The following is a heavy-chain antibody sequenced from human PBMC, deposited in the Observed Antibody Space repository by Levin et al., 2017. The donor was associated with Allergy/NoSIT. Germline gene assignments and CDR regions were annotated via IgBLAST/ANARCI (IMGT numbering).Heavy chain of an antibody. Sequence: PGGSLRLSCAASGFTFSSYGMHWVRQAPGKGLEWVAVISYDGSNKYYADSVKGRFTISRDNSKNTLYLQMNSLRAEDTAVYYCAKEAAGLPAAQAGDYYYGMDGWGQGTTVTVSS. CDR1: GFTFSSYG. V-gene: IGHV3-30*18. J-gene: IGHJ6*02. CDR2: ISYDGSNK. D-gene: IGHD2-2*01. CDR3: AKEAAGLPAAQAGDYYYGMDG.